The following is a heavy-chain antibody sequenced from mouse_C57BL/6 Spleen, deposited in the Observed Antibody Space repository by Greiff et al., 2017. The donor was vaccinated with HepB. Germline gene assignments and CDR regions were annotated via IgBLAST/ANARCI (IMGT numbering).Heavy chain of an antibody. Sequence: VQLQQSGAELVRPGSSVKLSCKASGYTFTSYWMDWVKQRPGQGLEWIGNIYPSDSETHYNQKFKDKATLTVDKSSSTAYMQLSSLTSEDSAVYYCASSHYYGSSYAMDYWGQGTSVTVSS. D-gene: IGHD1-1*01. CDR3: ASSHYYGSSYAMDY. V-gene: IGHV1-61*01. J-gene: IGHJ4*01. CDR2: IYPSDSET. CDR1: GYTFTSYW.